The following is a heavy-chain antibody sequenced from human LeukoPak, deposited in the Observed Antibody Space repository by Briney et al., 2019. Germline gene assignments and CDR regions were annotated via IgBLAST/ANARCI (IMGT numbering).Heavy chain of an antibody. CDR1: GYTFTGYY. J-gene: IGHJ4*02. Sequence: ASVNVSCKASGYTFTGYYMHWVRQAPGQGLEWMGWINPNSGGTNYAQKFQGRVTMTRDTSISTAYMELSRLRSDDTAVYYCARVEDWNYVGILYYFDYWGQGTLVTVSS. V-gene: IGHV1-2*02. D-gene: IGHD1-7*01. CDR3: ARVEDWNYVGILYYFDY. CDR2: INPNSGGT.